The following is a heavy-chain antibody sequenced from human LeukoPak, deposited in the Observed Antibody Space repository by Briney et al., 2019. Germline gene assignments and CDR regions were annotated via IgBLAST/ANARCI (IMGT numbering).Heavy chain of an antibody. Sequence: PGGSLRLSCAASGFTVSSNYMSWVRQAPGKGLEWVSSISGSGGSTYYADSVKGRFTISRDNSKNTLYLEMNSLRAEDTAVYYCAKDGWVANINWFDPWGQGTLVTVSS. J-gene: IGHJ5*02. D-gene: IGHD2-15*01. CDR1: GFTVSSNY. V-gene: IGHV3-23*01. CDR2: ISGSGGST. CDR3: AKDGWVANINWFDP.